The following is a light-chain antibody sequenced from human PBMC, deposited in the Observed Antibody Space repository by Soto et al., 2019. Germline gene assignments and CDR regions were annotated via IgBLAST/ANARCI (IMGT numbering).Light chain of an antibody. CDR2: AAS. V-gene: IGKV1-39*01. Sequence: IHMTQSPSSLSASVGHRITITCRASQSISRYLNWYQHKPGKAPKLLIYAASSLQSGVPSRFSGSGSGTDFTLTISSLQTEDFATYYCQQSYSTPWTFGQGTKVDIK. J-gene: IGKJ1*01. CDR1: QSISRY. CDR3: QQSYSTPWT.